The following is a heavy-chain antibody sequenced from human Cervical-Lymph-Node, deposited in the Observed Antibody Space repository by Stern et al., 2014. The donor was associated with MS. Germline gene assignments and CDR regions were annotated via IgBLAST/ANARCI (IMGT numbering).Heavy chain of an antibody. CDR2: IYHSGST. V-gene: IGHV4-30-2*01. CDR3: ARGGVIYTQDRNGFDV. CDR1: GGSISSGGSS. Sequence: VQLVESGSGQAKPSQTLSLTCAVSGGSISSGGSSWNWIRPPPGKGLEWIGFIYHSGSTYYNPSLKGRVFISVDTSKNQFALNLRSGTAADTAVYYCARGGVIYTQDRNGFDVWGQGTMVTVSS. J-gene: IGHJ3*01. D-gene: IGHD2-21*01.